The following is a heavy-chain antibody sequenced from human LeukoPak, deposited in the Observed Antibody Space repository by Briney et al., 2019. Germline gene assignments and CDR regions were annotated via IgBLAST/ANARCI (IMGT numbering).Heavy chain of an antibody. V-gene: IGHV4-59*08. CDR1: GGSISSYY. CDR2: IYYSGST. CDR3: ARRAYCYDSSGYYSDAFDI. Sequence: PSETLSLTCTVSGGSISSYYWSWIRQPPGKGLEWIGYIYYSGSTNYNPSLKSRVTISVDTSKNQFSLKLSSVTAADTAVYYCARRAYCYDSSGYYSDAFDIWGQGTMVTVSS. J-gene: IGHJ3*02. D-gene: IGHD3-22*01.